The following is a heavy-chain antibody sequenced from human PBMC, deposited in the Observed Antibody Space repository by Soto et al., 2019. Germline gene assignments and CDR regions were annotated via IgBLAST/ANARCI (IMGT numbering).Heavy chain of an antibody. V-gene: IGHV3-30*18. CDR2: ISYDGSNK. J-gene: IGHJ5*02. CDR3: AKEPSSGWYWAINWFDP. D-gene: IGHD6-19*01. CDR1: GFTFSSYG. Sequence: QPGGSLRLSCAASGFTFSSYGMHWVRQAPGKGLEWVAVISYDGSNKYYADSVKGRYTISRDNSKNTLYLQMNSLRAEDTAVYYCAKEPSSGWYWAINWFDPWGQGTLVTVSS.